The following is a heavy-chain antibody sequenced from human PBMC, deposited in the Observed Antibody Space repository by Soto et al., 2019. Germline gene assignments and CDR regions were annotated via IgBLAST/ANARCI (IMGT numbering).Heavy chain of an antibody. CDR3: AKDGKMRTKAWFPAGYGMDV. J-gene: IGHJ6*02. D-gene: IGHD3-10*01. CDR2: ISVSGDNT. CDR1: GFTFSRYA. Sequence: EVQLVESGGGLVKPGGSLRLSCAASGFTFSRYAMNWVRQAPGRGLQWISGISVSGDNTSYVESVRGRFTVYRDNSKNTLYLQMNNLRAEDTALYYCAKDGKMRTKAWFPAGYGMDVWGQGTTVTVSS. V-gene: IGHV3-23*04.